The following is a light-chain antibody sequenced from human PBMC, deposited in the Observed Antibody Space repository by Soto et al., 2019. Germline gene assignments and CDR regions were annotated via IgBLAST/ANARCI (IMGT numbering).Light chain of an antibody. Sequence: EIVLTQSPATLSLSPGETAALSCRASQGVSMYLAWYQQRPGQAPRLLIYDTSNRATGIPARFSARGFGTDFTLIISNLEPEDSAVYYCQHRSNWPPITFGQGTRLEIK. J-gene: IGKJ5*01. CDR3: QHRSNWPPIT. CDR2: DTS. CDR1: QGVSMY. V-gene: IGKV3-11*01.